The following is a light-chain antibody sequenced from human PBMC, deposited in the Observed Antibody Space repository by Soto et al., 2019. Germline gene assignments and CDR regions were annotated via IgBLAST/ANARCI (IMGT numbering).Light chain of an antibody. J-gene: IGKJ4*01. CDR1: QNIKNY. CDR3: QQYDNLPLT. Sequence: DIQMTQSPSSLSASVGDRVTITFEASQNIKNYLNWYQQKSGKAPKLLIYDASDLETGVPSRFSGSGSGTDFTFTISSLQPEDIATYYCQQYDNLPLTFGGGTKVDIK. CDR2: DAS. V-gene: IGKV1-33*01.